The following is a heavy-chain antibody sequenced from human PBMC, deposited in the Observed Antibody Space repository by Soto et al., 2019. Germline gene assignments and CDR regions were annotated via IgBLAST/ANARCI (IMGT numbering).Heavy chain of an antibody. J-gene: IGHJ3*02. CDR1: GYTFTSYY. V-gene: IGHV1-46*01. D-gene: IGHD5-12*01. CDR3: ASIRGYSTPGDGYNLGAFDI. Sequence: ASVKVSCKASGYTFTSYYMHWVRQAPGQGLEWMGIINPSGGSTSYAQKFQGRVTMIRDTSTSTVYMELSSLRSEDTAVYYCASIRGYSTPGDGYNLGAFDIWGQGTMVTVSS. CDR2: INPSGGST.